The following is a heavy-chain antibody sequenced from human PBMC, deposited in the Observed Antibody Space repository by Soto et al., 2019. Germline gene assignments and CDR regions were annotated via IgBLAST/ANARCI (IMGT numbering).Heavy chain of an antibody. CDR2: INPSGGST. CDR1: GYTFTSYY. D-gene: IGHD1-26*01. V-gene: IGHV1-46*01. J-gene: IGHJ3*02. Sequence: ASVKVSCKASGYTFTSYYMHWVLQAPGQGLEWMGIINPSGGSTSYAQKFQGRVTMTRDTSTSTVYMELSSLRSEDTAVYYCAIVAYRVHGAFDIWCPGKMVTVSS. CDR3: AIVAYRVHGAFDI.